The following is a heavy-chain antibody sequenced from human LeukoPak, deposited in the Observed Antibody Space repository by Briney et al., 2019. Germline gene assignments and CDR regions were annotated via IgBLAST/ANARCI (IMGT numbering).Heavy chain of an antibody. V-gene: IGHV3-48*03. J-gene: IGHJ4*02. CDR1: GFTFSNYE. Sequence: PGGSLRLSCAASGFTFSNYEMNWVRQARGKGLEWVSYISSSGSDISYADSVKGRFTISRDNAKNSLYLQMNSLRAEDTAVYYCARLLYYDSSGYSCWGQGTLVTVSS. CDR2: ISSSGSDI. CDR3: ARLLYYDSSGYSC. D-gene: IGHD3-22*01.